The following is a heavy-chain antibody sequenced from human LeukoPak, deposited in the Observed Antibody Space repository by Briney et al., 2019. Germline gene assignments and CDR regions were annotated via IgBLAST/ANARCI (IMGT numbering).Heavy chain of an antibody. D-gene: IGHD3-3*01. V-gene: IGHV3-20*04. Sequence: GGSLRLSCAASGFTFDDYGMSWVRQAPGKGLEWVSGINWNGGSTGYADSVKGRFTISRDNAKNSLYLQMNSLRAEDTALYYCAREIEGFWSGYHWFDPWGQGTLVTVSS. J-gene: IGHJ5*02. CDR1: GFTFDDYG. CDR3: AREIEGFWSGYHWFDP. CDR2: INWNGGST.